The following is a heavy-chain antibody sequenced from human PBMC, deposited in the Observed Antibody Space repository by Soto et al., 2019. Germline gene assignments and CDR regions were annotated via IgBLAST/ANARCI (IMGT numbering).Heavy chain of an antibody. CDR2: VNPSGGHT. CDR1: GDTFTDYY. D-gene: IGHD2-21*02. Sequence: ASVKVSCKASGDTFTDYYIHWVRQAPGQGLEWMGTVNPSGGHTTYAQHFLGTVTMTRDTSTSTLYMELTSLTSDDTAVYYCARGGHVVVVTAALDYWGQGTLVTVSS. V-gene: IGHV1-46*01. CDR3: ARGGHVVVVTAALDY. J-gene: IGHJ4*02.